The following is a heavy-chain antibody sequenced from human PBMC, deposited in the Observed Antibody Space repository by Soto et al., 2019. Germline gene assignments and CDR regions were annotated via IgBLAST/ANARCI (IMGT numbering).Heavy chain of an antibody. Sequence: ASVKVSCKASGYTFTSYGISWVRQAPGQGLEWMGWISAYSGNTNYAQKLQGRVTMTTDTSTSTAYMELRSLRSDDTAVYYCAREYCSSTSCYFDYWGQGTLVTVS. CDR1: GYTFTSYG. CDR2: ISAYSGNT. J-gene: IGHJ4*02. CDR3: AREYCSSTSCYFDY. V-gene: IGHV1-18*01. D-gene: IGHD2-2*01.